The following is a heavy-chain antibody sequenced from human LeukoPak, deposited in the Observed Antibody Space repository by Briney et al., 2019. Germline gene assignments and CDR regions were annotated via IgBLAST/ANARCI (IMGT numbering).Heavy chain of an antibody. J-gene: IGHJ4*02. CDR1: GFTFSSYS. CDR2: ISSSSSTI. D-gene: IGHD1-26*01. V-gene: IGHV3-48*01. Sequence: GGSLRLSCAASGFTFSSYSMNWVRQAPGKGLEWVSYISSSSSTIYYADSVKGRFTISRDNAKNSLYLQMNSLGAEDTAVYYCARTLVGATRPYYFDYWGQGTLVTVSS. CDR3: ARTLVGATRPYYFDY.